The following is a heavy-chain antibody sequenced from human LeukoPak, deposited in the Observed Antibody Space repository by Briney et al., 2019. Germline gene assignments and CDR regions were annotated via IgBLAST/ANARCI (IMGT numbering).Heavy chain of an antibody. CDR1: GFTFSSYV. Sequence: GGSLRLSCAASGFTFSSYVMHWVRQAPGKGLEWVAIISYDGSNEYYADSVKGRFTISRDNAKNSLYLQMNSLRAEDTAVYYCARGERTFDPWGQGTLVTVSS. CDR2: ISYDGSNE. V-gene: IGHV3-30*04. J-gene: IGHJ5*02. CDR3: ARGERTFDP.